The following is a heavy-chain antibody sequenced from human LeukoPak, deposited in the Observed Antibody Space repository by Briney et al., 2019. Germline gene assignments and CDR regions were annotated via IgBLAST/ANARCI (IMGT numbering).Heavy chain of an antibody. CDR3: ARDIGYCSSTSCYGDYYYYYMDV. CDR1: GGSISSYY. V-gene: IGHV4-59*01. CDR2: IYYSGST. J-gene: IGHJ6*03. Sequence: SETLSLTCTVSGGSISSYYWSWIRQPPGKGLEWIGYIYYSGSTNYNPSLKSRVTISVDTSKNQFSLKLSSVTAADTAMYYCARDIGYCSSTSCYGDYYYYYMDVWGKGTTVTVSS. D-gene: IGHD2-2*01.